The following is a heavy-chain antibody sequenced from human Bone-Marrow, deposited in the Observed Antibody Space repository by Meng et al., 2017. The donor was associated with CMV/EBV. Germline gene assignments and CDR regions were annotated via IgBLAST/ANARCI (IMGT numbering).Heavy chain of an antibody. D-gene: IGHD6-19*01. V-gene: IGHV3-74*01. CDR1: GFTFSRYW. CDR2: INSDGGGT. J-gene: IGHJ5*02. Sequence: SGFTFSRYWMHWVRPTPGKELVWVSRINSDGGGTTYADSVRGRFTISRDNARDTLYLHMNSLRGEDTAVYYCAREAVAGTNDWFDPWGQGTLVTVSS. CDR3: AREAVAGTNDWFDP.